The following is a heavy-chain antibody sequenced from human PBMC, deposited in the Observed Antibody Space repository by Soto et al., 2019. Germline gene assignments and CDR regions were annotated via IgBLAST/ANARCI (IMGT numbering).Heavy chain of an antibody. J-gene: IGHJ4*02. D-gene: IGHD2-21*01. Sequence: QVQLVESGGGVVQPGRSLRLSCAASGFTFSSYGMHWVRQAPGKGLEWVAVIWYDGSNKYYADSVKGRFTISRDNSKNTLYLQMNSLRAEDTAVYYCARDEGGESFSPYFDYWVQGTLVTASS. V-gene: IGHV3-33*01. CDR1: GFTFSSYG. CDR3: ARDEGGESFSPYFDY. CDR2: IWYDGSNK.